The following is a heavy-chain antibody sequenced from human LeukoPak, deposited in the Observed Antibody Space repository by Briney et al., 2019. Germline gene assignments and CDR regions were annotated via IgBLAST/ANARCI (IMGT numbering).Heavy chain of an antibody. D-gene: IGHD3-3*01. CDR2: ISAYNGNT. CDR1: GYTFTSYG. J-gene: IGHJ4*02. Sequence: ASVKVSCKASGYTFTSYGISWVRQAPGQGLEWMGRISAYNGNTNYAQKLQGRVTMTTDASTSTAYMELRSLRSDDTAVYYCAISLFGVVIIPDYFDYWGQGTLVTVSS. V-gene: IGHV1-18*01. CDR3: AISLFGVVIIPDYFDY.